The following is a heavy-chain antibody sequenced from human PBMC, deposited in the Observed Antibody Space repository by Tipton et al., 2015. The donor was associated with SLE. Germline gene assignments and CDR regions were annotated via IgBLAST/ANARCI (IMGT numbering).Heavy chain of an antibody. CDR1: GGSVSSGGYS. CDR2: IFPSGST. D-gene: IGHD5-12*01. J-gene: IGHJ4*02. CDR3: ARVHSGYDQYFDY. Sequence: TLSLTCAVSGGSVSSGGYSWSWIRQPPGKGLEWIGYIFPSGSTYYNPSLKSRVTISVDRSKNQFSLRLTSVTAADTAIYYCARVHSGYDQYFDYWGQGTLVTVSS. V-gene: IGHV4-30-2*02.